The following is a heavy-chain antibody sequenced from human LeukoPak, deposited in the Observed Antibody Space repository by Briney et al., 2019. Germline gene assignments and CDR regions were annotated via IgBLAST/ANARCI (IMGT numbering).Heavy chain of an antibody. J-gene: IGHJ6*02. CDR1: GFTFSDSW. V-gene: IGHV3-7*01. D-gene: IGHD3-16*01. CDR3: ATYTHWVAGDV. CDR2: MNQDGSAK. Sequence: GGSLRLSCAASGFTFSDSWKSWVRQAPGKGLEWVANMNQDGSAKGYVDSVKGRFTMSRDNARNSLYLQMSSLRPEDTAVYYCATYTHWVAGDVWGPGTTVTVS.